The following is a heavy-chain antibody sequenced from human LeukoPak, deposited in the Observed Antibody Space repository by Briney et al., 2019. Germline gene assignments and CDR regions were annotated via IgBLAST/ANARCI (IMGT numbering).Heavy chain of an antibody. D-gene: IGHD3-3*01. J-gene: IGHJ4*02. V-gene: IGHV4-34*01. CDR3: ARLPYDFWSGYSQRGFDY. CDR2: INHSGST. Sequence: SETLSLTCAVYGGSFSGYYWSWIRQPPRKGLEWIGEINHSGSTNYNPSLKSRVTISVDTSKNQFSLKLSSVTAADTAVYYCARLPYDFWSGYSQRGFDYWGQGTLVTVSS. CDR1: GGSFSGYY.